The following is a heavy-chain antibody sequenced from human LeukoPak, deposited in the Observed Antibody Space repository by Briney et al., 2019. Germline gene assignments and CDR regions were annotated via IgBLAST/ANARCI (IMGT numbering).Heavy chain of an antibody. D-gene: IGHD4-17*01. CDR2: ISYDGSNK. CDR1: GFTFSSYG. CDR3: AKDPNPYGDYGMDV. V-gene: IGHV3-30*18. J-gene: IGHJ6*02. Sequence: PGGSLRLSCAASGFTFSSYGMHWVRQAPGKGLEWVAVISYDGSNKCYADSVKGRFTISRDNSKNTLYLQMNSLRAEDTAVYYCAKDPNPYGDYGMDVWGQGTTVTVSS.